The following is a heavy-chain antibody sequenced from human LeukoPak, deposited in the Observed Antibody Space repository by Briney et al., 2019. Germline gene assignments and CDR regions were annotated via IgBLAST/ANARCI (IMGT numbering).Heavy chain of an antibody. CDR3: AKDLGGFGELLPNY. Sequence: GGSLRLSCAASGFTFSSYAMSWVRQAPGKGLEWVSAISGSGGSTYYADSVKGRFTISRDNSKNTLYLQMNSLRAEDTAVYYCAKDLGGFGELLPNYWGQGTLVTVSS. J-gene: IGHJ4*02. CDR2: ISGSGGST. D-gene: IGHD3-10*01. CDR1: GFTFSSYA. V-gene: IGHV3-23*01.